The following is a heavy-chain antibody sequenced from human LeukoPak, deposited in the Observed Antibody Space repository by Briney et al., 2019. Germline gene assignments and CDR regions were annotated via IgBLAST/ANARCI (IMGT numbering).Heavy chain of an antibody. CDR3: ARSYGAFDAFDI. Sequence: SETLSLTCAVYGGSFSGYYWSWIRQPPGKGLEWIGEINHGGSTNYNPSLKSRVTISVDTSKNQFSLKLSSVTAADTAVYYCARSYGAFDAFDIWGQGTMVTVSS. D-gene: IGHD4-17*01. V-gene: IGHV4-34*01. CDR2: INHGGST. J-gene: IGHJ3*02. CDR1: GGSFSGYY.